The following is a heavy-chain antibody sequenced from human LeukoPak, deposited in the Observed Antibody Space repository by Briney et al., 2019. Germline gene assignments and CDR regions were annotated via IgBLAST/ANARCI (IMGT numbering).Heavy chain of an antibody. CDR2: ISAYNGNT. CDR3: ARDSSYILFDY. CDR1: GYTFTSYD. Sequence: ASVKVSCKASGYTFTSYDINWVRQATGQGLEWMGWISAYNGNTNYAQKLQGRVTMTTDTSTSTAYMELRSLRSDDTAVYYCARDSSYILFDYWGQGTLVTVSS. V-gene: IGHV1-18*01. J-gene: IGHJ4*02. D-gene: IGHD4-11*01.